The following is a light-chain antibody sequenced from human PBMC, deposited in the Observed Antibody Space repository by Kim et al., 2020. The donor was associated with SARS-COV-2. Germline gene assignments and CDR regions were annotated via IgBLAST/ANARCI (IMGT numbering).Light chain of an antibody. V-gene: IGKV1-5*03. J-gene: IGKJ1*01. CDR1: QSINRW. Sequence: DIQMTQSPSTLSASVGDRVAITCRASQSINRWLAWYQQKPGKAPKLLISKASNLESGVPSRFSGSGSGTEFTLTISSLHPDDFATYSCQQYSSNYPTFGQGTKVDIK. CDR2: KAS. CDR3: QQYSSNYPT.